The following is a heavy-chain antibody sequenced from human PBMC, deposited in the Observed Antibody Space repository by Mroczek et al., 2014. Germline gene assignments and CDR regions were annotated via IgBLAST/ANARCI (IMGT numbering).Heavy chain of an antibody. CDR3: VLKVAGDQPAFDI. V-gene: IGHV1-8*01. J-gene: IGHJ3*02. CDR2: MNPNSGNT. CDR1: GYTFTSYD. Sequence: QVQLVESGAEVKKPGASVKVSCKASGYTFTSYDINWVRQATGQGLEWMGWMNPNSGNTGYAQKFQGRVTMTRNTSISTAYMELSSLRSEDTAVYYCVLKVAGDQPAFDIWAKGQVVHRLF. D-gene: IGHD6-19*01.